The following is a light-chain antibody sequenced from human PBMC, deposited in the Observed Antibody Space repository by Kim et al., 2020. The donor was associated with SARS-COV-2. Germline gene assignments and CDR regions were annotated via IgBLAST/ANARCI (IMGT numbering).Light chain of an antibody. V-gene: IGKV1-27*01. CDR1: QGINNY. CDR3: QKYNSAPWT. J-gene: IGKJ1*01. Sequence: ASVGDRGTITSRASQGINNYLAWYQQRPGKVPKLLIYAASTLQSGVPSRFSGSGFGTDFTLTISSLQPEDGATYYCQKYNSAPWTFGRGTKVDIK. CDR2: AAS.